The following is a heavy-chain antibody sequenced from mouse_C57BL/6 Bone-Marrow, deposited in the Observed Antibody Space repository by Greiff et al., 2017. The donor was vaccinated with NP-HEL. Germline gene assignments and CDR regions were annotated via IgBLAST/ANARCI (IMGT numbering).Heavy chain of an antibody. CDR2: IWSGGST. Sequence: VQLQQSGPGLVQPSQSLSITCTVSGFSLTSYGVHWVRQSPGKGLEWLGVIWSGGSTDYNAAFISRLSISKDNSKSQVFFKMNSLQADDTAIYYCASNLLRGYFDVWGTGTTVTVSS. CDR3: ASNLLRGYFDV. J-gene: IGHJ1*03. CDR1: GFSLTSYG. V-gene: IGHV2-2*01. D-gene: IGHD2-10*01.